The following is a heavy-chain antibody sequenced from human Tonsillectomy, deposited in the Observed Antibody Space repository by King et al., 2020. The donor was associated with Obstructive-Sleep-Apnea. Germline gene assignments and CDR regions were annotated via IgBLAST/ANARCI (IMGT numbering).Heavy chain of an antibody. J-gene: IGHJ3*02. V-gene: IGHV1-69*01. D-gene: IGHD2-2*01. Sequence: VQLVESGAEVKKPGSSVKVSCKASGGTFSSYAISWVRQAPGQGLEWMGGIIPIFGTANYAQKFQGRVTITADESTSTAYMELSGLRSEDTAVYYCARDYSPSLVGPAAMGRKNAFDIWGQGTMVTVSS. CDR3: ARDYSPSLVGPAAMGRKNAFDI. CDR1: GGTFSSYA. CDR2: IIPIFGTA.